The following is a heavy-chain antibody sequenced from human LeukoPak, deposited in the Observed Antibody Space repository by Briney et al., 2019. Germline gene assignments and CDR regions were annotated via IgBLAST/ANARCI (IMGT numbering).Heavy chain of an antibody. CDR3: ASTISCSL. CDR2: INDDGSST. V-gene: IGHV3-74*01. D-gene: IGHD2-15*01. Sequence: PGGSLRLSCAAPGLTFSSHRMHWVRQAPGKGLVWVSRINDDGSSTTYADSVKGRFTISRDNTKNMLYLEMKSLRVEDTAVYYCASTISCSLWGQGTLVTVSS. CDR1: GLTFSSHR. J-gene: IGHJ4*02.